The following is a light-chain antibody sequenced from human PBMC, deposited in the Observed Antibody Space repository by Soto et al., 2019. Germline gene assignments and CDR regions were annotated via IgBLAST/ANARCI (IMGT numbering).Light chain of an antibody. CDR2: AAS. CDR3: QQSDSTPYT. CDR1: QTMTGY. V-gene: IGKV1-39*01. J-gene: IGKJ2*01. Sequence: DIQVTQSPSSLSASVGDRVTITCRAGQTMTGYLNWYQQKPGKAPRLLIYAASSLASGVPSRFSGSGSQTDFTLTISSLQPEDFATYYCQQSDSTPYTFGPGTKLEIK.